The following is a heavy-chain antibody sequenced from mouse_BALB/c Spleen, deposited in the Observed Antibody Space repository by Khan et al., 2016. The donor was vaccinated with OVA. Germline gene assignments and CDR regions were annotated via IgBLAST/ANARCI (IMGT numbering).Heavy chain of an antibody. Sequence: QVQLKQSGTELAKPGASVKMSCKASGYTFTTYWMHWVKQRPGQGLEWIGYINPTSGYTDYNEKFKDKATLSGDKSSSTAYMQLRSLTSEDSAVYNFERDRIDYWGQGTTLTVSS. CDR1: GYTFTTYW. CDR2: INPTSGYT. V-gene: IGHV1-7*01. CDR3: ERDRIDY. J-gene: IGHJ2*01.